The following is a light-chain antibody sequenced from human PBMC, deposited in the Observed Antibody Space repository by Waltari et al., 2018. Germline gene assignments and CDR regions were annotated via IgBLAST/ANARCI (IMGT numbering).Light chain of an antibody. J-gene: IGKJ1*01. CDR3: QQYYSPPWT. V-gene: IGKV4-1*01. Sequence: IVMTQSPDSLAVSLGERATINCRSSESVLHNINNQNYLAWYQQKEGQPPKLLIYWTSTRQSGVPDRFSGSGSGTDFTLTINSLQTEDVAVYYCQQYYSPPWTFGQGTKVEV. CDR1: ESVLHNINNQNY. CDR2: WTS.